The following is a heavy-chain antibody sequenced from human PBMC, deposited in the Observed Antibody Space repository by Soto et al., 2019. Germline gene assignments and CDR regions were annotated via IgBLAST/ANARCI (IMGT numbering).Heavy chain of an antibody. Sequence: SETLSLTCTVSGGSISSGGYYWSWIRQHPGKGLEWIGYIYYSGSTYYNPSLKSRVTISVDTSKNQFSLKLSSVTAADTAVYYCARDREMTGVDYWGQGTLVTVSS. J-gene: IGHJ4*02. CDR2: IYYSGST. CDR1: GGSISSGGYY. D-gene: IGHD3-9*01. CDR3: ARDREMTGVDY. V-gene: IGHV4-31*03.